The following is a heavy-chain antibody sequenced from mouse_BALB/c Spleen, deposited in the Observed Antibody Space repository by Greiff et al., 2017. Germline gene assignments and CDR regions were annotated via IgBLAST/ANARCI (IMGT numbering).Heavy chain of an antibody. D-gene: IGHD2-1*01. CDR3: ARDGNYGGYAMDY. J-gene: IGHJ4*01. Sequence: DVKLEESGPGLVKPSQSLSLTCTVTGYSITGDYAWNWIRPFPGNKLEWMGYISYSGSTSYNPSLNSRCSITRDTSKNQFFLQLNSVTTEDTATYYCARDGNYGGYAMDYWGQGTSVTVSS. CDR2: ISYSGST. V-gene: IGHV3-2*02. CDR1: GYSITGDYA.